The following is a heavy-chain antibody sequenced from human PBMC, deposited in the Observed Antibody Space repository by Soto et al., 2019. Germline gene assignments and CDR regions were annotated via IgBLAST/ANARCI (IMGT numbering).Heavy chain of an antibody. CDR3: ARDRYCVSHNCERFHDNGIDV. CDR1: GFTFSSYS. V-gene: IGHV3-21*02. Sequence: EVQLMESGGGLVKPGGSLRLSCTSSGFTFSSYSMIWVRQAPGKGLEWVSTIRSSSSFIYYADSVKGRFTISRDNAKNSLYLQMNSLRAEDTAVYYCARDRYCVSHNCERFHDNGIDVWGQGTTVTVSS. D-gene: IGHD1-1*01. CDR2: IRSSSSFI. J-gene: IGHJ6*02.